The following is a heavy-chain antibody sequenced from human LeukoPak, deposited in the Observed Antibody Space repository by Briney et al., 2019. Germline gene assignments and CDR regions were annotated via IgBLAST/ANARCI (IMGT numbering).Heavy chain of an antibody. CDR3: ARDFCSGGACYAFNF. J-gene: IGHJ4*02. CDR1: GFTVSSNH. V-gene: IGHV3-53*01. Sequence: GGSLRLSCAASGFTVSSNHMSWVRQAPGKGLEWVSVIYSGGSTYYAESVKGRFTISRDNAKNSLYLQMNSLRAEDTAVYYCARDFCSGGACYAFNFWGQGTLVTVSS. D-gene: IGHD2-21*02. CDR2: IYSGGST.